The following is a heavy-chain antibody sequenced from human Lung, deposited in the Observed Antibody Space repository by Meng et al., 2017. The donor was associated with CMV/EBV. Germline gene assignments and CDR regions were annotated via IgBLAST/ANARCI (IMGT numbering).Heavy chain of an antibody. V-gene: IGHV4-4*02. CDR3: ASFPPPGKQWLVTDY. J-gene: IGHJ4*02. CDR2: IYHSGST. CDR1: GGSISSSNW. Sequence: QVQLQKSGPGLVKPSGTLPLPCAVSGGSISSSNWWSWVRQPPGKGLEWIGEIYHSGSTNYNPSLKSRVTISVDKSKNQFSLKLSSVTAADTAVYYCASFPPPGKQWLVTDYWGQGTLVTVSS. D-gene: IGHD6-19*01.